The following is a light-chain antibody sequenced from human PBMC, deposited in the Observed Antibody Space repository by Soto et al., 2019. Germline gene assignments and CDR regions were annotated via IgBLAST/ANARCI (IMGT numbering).Light chain of an antibody. Sequence: DIQMTQSPSTLSASVGDRVTITCRASQSISSWLAWYQQKPGKAPKLLIYDASSLESEVPSRFGGSGSGTEFTLTISSLQPDDFAIYYCQQYNRYSWTFGQGTKVDIK. J-gene: IGKJ1*01. CDR1: QSISSW. V-gene: IGKV1-5*01. CDR3: QQYNRYSWT. CDR2: DAS.